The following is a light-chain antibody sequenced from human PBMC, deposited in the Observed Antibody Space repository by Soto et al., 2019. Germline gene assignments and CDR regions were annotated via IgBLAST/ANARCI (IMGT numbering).Light chain of an antibody. Sequence: EIVLTQSPATLSLSPGERATLSCRAGQSVSSYLAWYQQKPGQAPRLLIYDASNRATGIPARFSGSGSGTDFTLTISCLEPEDFAVYYCQQRINWPITFGVGTKVEIK. V-gene: IGKV3-11*01. CDR3: QQRINWPIT. J-gene: IGKJ4*01. CDR2: DAS. CDR1: QSVSSY.